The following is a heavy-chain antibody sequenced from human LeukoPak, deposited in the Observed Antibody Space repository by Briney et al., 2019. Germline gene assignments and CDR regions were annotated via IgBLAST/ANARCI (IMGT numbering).Heavy chain of an antibody. J-gene: IGHJ4*02. D-gene: IGHD2-15*01. V-gene: IGHV4-59*11. CDR3: AKSYCSGGSCYLFFDY. Sequence: SETLSLTCTVSGGSISSHYWSWIRQPPGKGLEWIWYIYYIGTTNYNPSPKSRVTISVDTSKNQFSLKLSSVTAADTAVYYCAKSYCSGGSCYLFFDYWGQGTLVTVSS. CDR2: IYYIGTT. CDR1: GGSISSHY.